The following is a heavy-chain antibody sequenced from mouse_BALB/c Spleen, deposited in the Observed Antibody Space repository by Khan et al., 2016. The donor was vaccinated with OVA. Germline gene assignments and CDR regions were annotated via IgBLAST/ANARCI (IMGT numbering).Heavy chain of an antibody. J-gene: IGHJ3*01. CDR3: ASHLTGSFAY. Sequence: EVQRVESGGDLVKPGGSLKLSCAASGFSFSSYSMSWVRQTPDKRLEWVATISSGGDYTYYTDIVKGRFTISRDNAKNTLYLQMSSLKSEDTAMYYGASHLTGSFAYWGQGTLVTVSA. D-gene: IGHD4-1*01. CDR1: GFSFSSYS. CDR2: ISSGGDYT. V-gene: IGHV5-6*01.